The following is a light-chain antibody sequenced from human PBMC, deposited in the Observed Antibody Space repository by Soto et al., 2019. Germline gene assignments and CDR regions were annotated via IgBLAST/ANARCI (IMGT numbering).Light chain of an antibody. CDR1: QSLLHSNGYNY. V-gene: IGKV2-28*01. Sequence: DIVMTQSPLSLPVTPGEPASIYCRSSQSLLHSNGYNYLDWYLQKPGQSPQLLIYLGSNRASGVPDRFSGSGSGTDCTLTISSLQPEDVATYCCQQTYNSLFTLGPGTKVDI. CDR3: QQTYNSLFT. CDR2: LGS. J-gene: IGKJ3*01.